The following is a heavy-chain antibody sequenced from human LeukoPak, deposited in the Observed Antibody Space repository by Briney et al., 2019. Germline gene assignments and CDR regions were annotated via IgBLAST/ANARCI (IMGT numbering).Heavy chain of an antibody. J-gene: IGHJ4*02. CDR3: ARGLGGAAIDY. CDR2: IIGDGSVT. D-gene: IGHD1-26*01. Sequence: GGSLRLSCAASGFTLSSSWMHWVRQAPGKGLVWVSRIIGDGSVTNYADSVKGRFTISRDNGKHTLYLQMNNLRAEDTAVYYCARGLGGAAIDYWGQGTLVTVSS. V-gene: IGHV3-74*01. CDR1: GFTLSSSW.